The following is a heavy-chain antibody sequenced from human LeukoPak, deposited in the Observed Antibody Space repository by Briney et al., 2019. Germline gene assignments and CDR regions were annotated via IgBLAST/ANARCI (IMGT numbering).Heavy chain of an antibody. V-gene: IGHV3-23*01. D-gene: IGHD3-10*01. Sequence: PGGSLRLSCAASGFTFSSYAMSWVRQAPGKGLEWVSAISGSGGSTYYADSVKGRFTISRDNSKNTLYLQMNSLRAEDTAVYYCARAHYGSGSYSHFDYWGQGTLVTVSS. J-gene: IGHJ4*02. CDR2: ISGSGGST. CDR3: ARAHYGSGSYSHFDY. CDR1: GFTFSSYA.